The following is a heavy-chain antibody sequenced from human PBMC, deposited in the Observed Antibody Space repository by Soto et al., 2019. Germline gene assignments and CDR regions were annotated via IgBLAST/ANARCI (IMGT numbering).Heavy chain of an antibody. CDR1: GFTFSSYG. CDR2: IKQDACEK. Sequence: EVQLVESGGGLVQPGGSLRLSCAASGFTFSSYGMNWVRQAPGKGLEWVANIKQDACEKYYVDSVKGRFTISRDNAKNTLYLQMNSLRAEGADVYCRARGWGLDPWGQGTLVTVSS. CDR3: ARGWGLDP. J-gene: IGHJ5*02. V-gene: IGHV3-7*04. D-gene: IGHD1-26*01.